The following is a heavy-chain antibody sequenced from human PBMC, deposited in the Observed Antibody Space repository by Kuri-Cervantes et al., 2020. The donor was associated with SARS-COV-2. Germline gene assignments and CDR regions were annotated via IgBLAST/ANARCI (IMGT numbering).Heavy chain of an antibody. CDR3: ARHRDFWNDGMDV. Sequence: GESLKISCAVSGFTVSRYYMSWVRQAPGKGLERVSIIYRGGTTYYADSVKGRFTISRDISKDTVYLQMDTLRAEDTAVYYCARHRDFWNDGMDVWGQGTTVTVSS. D-gene: IGHD3-3*01. V-gene: IGHV3-53*01. CDR2: IYRGGTT. J-gene: IGHJ6*02. CDR1: GFTVSRYY.